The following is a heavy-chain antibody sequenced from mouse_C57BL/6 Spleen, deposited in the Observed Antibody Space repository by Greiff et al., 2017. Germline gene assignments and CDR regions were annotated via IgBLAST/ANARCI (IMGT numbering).Heavy chain of an antibody. V-gene: IGHV1-82*01. CDR2: IYPGDGDT. CDR3: AREQFTTVVYFDY. J-gene: IGHJ2*01. CDR1: GYAFSSSW. Sequence: QVQLKQSGPELVKPGASVKISCKASGYAFSSSWMNWVKQRPGKGLEWIGRIYPGDGDTNYNGKFKGKATLTADKSSSTAYMQLSSLTSEDSAVYFCAREQFTTVVYFDYWGQGTTLTVSS. D-gene: IGHD1-1*01.